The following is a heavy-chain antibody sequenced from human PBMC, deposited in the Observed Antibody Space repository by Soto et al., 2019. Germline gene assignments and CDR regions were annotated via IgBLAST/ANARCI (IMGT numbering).Heavy chain of an antibody. V-gene: IGHV3-48*02. CDR3: ARETRLRSSGWSYYFDF. CDR1: GFTLSSYS. D-gene: IGHD6-19*01. CDR2: ISGSGGTI. Sequence: EVQLGESGGGMVQPGGSLRVSCAASGFTLSSYSMHWVRQAPGKGLEWVSYISGSGGTIYYADSVKGRFTISRDNAKISLSVQMNSLRDEDTAVYFCARETRLRSSGWSYYFDFWGQGTRVTVSS. J-gene: IGHJ4*02.